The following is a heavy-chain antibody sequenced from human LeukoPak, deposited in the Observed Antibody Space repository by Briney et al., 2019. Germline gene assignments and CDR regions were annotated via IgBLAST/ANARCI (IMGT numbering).Heavy chain of an antibody. CDR3: ARDRHIVAKIVGGGEFDY. CDR1: GGTFSSYA. Sequence: ASVKVSCKASGGTFSSYAIIWVRQAPGQGLEWMGRIIPIFGTANYAQKFQGRVTITTDESTSTAYMELSSLRSEDTAVYCCARDRHIVAKIVGGGEFDYWGQGTLVTVSS. D-gene: IGHD5-12*01. V-gene: IGHV1-69*05. J-gene: IGHJ4*02. CDR2: IIPIFGTA.